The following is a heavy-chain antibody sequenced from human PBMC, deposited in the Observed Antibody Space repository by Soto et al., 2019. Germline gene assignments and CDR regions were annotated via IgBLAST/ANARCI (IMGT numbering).Heavy chain of an antibody. CDR2: IIPIFGTA. CDR1: GGTFSSYA. V-gene: IGHV1-69*01. Sequence: QVQLVQSGTEVKKPGSSVKVSCKASGGTFSSYAISWVRQAPGQGLEWMGGIIPIFGTANYAQKFQGRVTITADESTSTAYMELSSLRSEDTAVYYCARGRRLRDSSGYYFDYWGQGTLVTVSS. D-gene: IGHD3-22*01. J-gene: IGHJ4*02. CDR3: ARGRRLRDSSGYYFDY.